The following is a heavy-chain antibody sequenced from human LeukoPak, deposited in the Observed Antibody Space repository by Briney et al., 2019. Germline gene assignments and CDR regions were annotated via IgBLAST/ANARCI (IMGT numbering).Heavy chain of an antibody. D-gene: IGHD2/OR15-2a*01. CDR2: INHSGST. CDR1: GGSISSSSYY. J-gene: IGHJ4*02. V-gene: IGHV4-39*07. Sequence: SETLSLTCTVSGGSISSSSYYWGWIRQPPGKGLEWIGEINHSGSTNYNPSLKSRVTISVDTSKNQFSLKLSSVTAADTAVYYCARLFRFVTVRFDYWGQGTLVTVSS. CDR3: ARLFRFVTVRFDY.